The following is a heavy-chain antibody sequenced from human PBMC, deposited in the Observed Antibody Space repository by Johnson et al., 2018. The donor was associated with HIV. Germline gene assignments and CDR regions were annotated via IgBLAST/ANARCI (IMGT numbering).Heavy chain of an antibody. J-gene: IGHJ3*02. D-gene: IGHD6-13*01. V-gene: IGHV3-53*01. CDR3: ARRRSYSSSWEPPDDAFDI. CDR1: GFTVSSNY. CDR2: IYSGGST. Sequence: VQLVESGGGLIQPGGSLRLSCAASGFTVSSNYMSWVRQAPGQGLEWVSVIYSGGSTYYADSVKGRFTISRDNSKNTLYLQINSLRAEDTAVYYCARRRSYSSSWEPPDDAFDIWGQGTMVTVSS.